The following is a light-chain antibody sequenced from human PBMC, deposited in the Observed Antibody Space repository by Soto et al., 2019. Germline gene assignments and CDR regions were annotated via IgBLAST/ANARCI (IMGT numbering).Light chain of an antibody. CDR3: AAWDDSLSGRV. V-gene: IGLV1-47*01. CDR2: RDN. CDR1: SSNIGSYY. Sequence: QSVLTQPPSVSATPGQRVTISCSGSSSNIGSYYVFWYQQLPGTAPKLLIYRDNQRPSGVPDRFSGSKSGTSASLAISGLRSEDEADYYCAAWDDSLSGRVFGGGTKLTVL. J-gene: IGLJ3*02.